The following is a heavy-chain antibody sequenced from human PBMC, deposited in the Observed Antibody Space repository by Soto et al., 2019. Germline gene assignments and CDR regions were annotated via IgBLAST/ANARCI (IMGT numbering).Heavy chain of an antibody. CDR2: INPNSGGT. CDR1: GYTFTGYY. CDR3: ARDVRPRRGAPLGLGELIPLSINPYYYYGMDV. J-gene: IGHJ6*02. D-gene: IGHD3-16*01. Sequence: GASVKVSCKASGYTFTGYYMHWVRQAPGQGLEWMGWINPNSGGTNYAQKFQGWVTMTRDTSISTAYMELSRLRSDDTAVYYCARDVRPRRGAPLGLGELIPLSINPYYYYGMDVWGQGTKVTVSS. V-gene: IGHV1-2*04.